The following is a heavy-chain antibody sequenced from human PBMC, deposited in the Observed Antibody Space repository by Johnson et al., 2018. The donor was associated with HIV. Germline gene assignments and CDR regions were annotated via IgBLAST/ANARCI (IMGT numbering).Heavy chain of an antibody. CDR2: ISGSGGST. Sequence: VQLVESGGGLVKPGGSLRLSCAASGFTFSDYYMSWIRQAPGKGLEWVSAISGSGGSTYYADSVKGRFTISRDNSKNSLYLQMNSLRTEDTALYYCAKGLRRITMIVVAWGQGTMVTVSS. V-gene: IGHV3-43*02. D-gene: IGHD3-22*01. CDR1: GFTFSDYY. J-gene: IGHJ3*01. CDR3: AKGLRRITMIVVA.